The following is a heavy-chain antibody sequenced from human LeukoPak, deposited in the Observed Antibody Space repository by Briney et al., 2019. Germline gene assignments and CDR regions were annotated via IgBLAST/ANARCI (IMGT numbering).Heavy chain of an antibody. CDR3: ARATVVHHFDY. CDR1: GFTFSSYG. CDR2: ISYDGSNK. D-gene: IGHD4-23*01. J-gene: IGHJ4*02. V-gene: IGHV3-30*03. Sequence: GGSLRLSCAASGFTFSSYGMHWVRQAPGKGLEWVAVISYDGSNKYYADSVKGRFTISRDNSKNTLYLQMNSLRAEDTAVYYCARATVVHHFDYWGQGTLVTVSS.